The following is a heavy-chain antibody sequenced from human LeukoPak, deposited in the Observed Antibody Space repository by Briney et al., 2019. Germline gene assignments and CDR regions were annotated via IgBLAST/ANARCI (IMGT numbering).Heavy chain of an antibody. V-gene: IGHV3-48*04. CDR3: ARNDYDVWSGYHY. D-gene: IGHD3-3*01. CDR1: GFTLSHFG. J-gene: IGHJ4*02. CDR2: ISSSSTTI. Sequence: GGSLRLTCAASGFTLSHFGMNWVRQAPGKGLEWISYISSSSTTIYYADSVKDRFAISRDNAKNSLSLQMNSLRAEDTAVYYCARNDYDVWSGYHYWGQGTLVTVSS.